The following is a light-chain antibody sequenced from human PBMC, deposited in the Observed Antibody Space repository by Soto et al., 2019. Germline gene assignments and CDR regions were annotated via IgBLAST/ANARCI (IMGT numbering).Light chain of an antibody. CDR2: GAS. CDR1: QSFSSN. V-gene: IGKV3-20*01. Sequence: ETVLTQSPATLSVSPGETATLSCRASQSFSSNLAWYQQKPGQAPRLLIYGASSRATGIPDRFSGSGSGTDFTLTISRLEPEDFAVYYCQQYGSSPWTFGQGTRLEIK. J-gene: IGKJ5*01. CDR3: QQYGSSPWT.